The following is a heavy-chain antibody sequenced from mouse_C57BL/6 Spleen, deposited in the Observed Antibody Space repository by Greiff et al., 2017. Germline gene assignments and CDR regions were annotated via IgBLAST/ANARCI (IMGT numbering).Heavy chain of an antibody. V-gene: IGHV1-82*01. J-gene: IGHJ2*01. CDR3: ARLDDYDGY. CDR1: VYAFSSSW. D-gene: IGHD2-4*01. CDR2: IYPGDGDT. Sequence: QVQLQQSGPELVKPGASVKISCKASVYAFSSSWMNWVKQRPGKGLEWIGRIYPGDGDTNYNGKFKGKATLTADKSSSTAYMQLSSLTSEDSAVYFCARLDDYDGYWGQGTTLTVSS.